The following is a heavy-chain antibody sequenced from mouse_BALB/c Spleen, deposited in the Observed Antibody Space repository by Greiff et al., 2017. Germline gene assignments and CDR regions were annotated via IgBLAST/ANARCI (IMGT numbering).Heavy chain of an antibody. D-gene: IGHD2-12*01. Sequence: VMLVESGPGLVAPSQSLSITCTVSGFSLTGYGVNWVRQPPGKGLEWLGMIWGDGSTDYNSALKSRLGISKDNTKSQVFLIMNSPQTDDTARYYWARDSYFLRDAMDYWGQGTSVTVSA. CDR2: IWGDGST. CDR3: ARDSYFLRDAMDY. J-gene: IGHJ4*01. V-gene: IGHV2-6-7*01. CDR1: GFSLTGYG.